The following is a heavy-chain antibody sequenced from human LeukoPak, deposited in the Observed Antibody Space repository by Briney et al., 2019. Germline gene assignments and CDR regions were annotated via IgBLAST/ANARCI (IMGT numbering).Heavy chain of an antibody. CDR2: MWYDESAK. V-gene: IGHV3-33*08. J-gene: IGHJ4*02. D-gene: IGHD5-18*01. CDR3: ARDFSLGYSYGCFDY. Sequence: GGSLRLSCAASGFTFSSYAMSWVRQAPGKGLEWVAIMWYDESAKYYADSVKGRFTISRDNSKNTLYLQMSSLRAEDTGVYYCARDFSLGYSYGCFDYWGQGTLVTVSS. CDR1: GFTFSSYA.